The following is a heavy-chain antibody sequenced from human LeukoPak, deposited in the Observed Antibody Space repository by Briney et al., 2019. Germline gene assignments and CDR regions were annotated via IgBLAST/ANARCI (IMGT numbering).Heavy chain of an antibody. J-gene: IGHJ3*02. CDR2: IYSGGST. CDR1: GFTISSDY. CDR3: ARDGYVDAFDI. D-gene: IGHD5-12*01. V-gene: IGHV3-66*01. Sequence: PGGSLRLSCAASGFTISSDYMSWVRQAPGKGLEWVSVIYSGGSTYYADSVKGRFTISRDNSKNTLYLQMNSLRAEDTAVYYCARDGYVDAFDIWGQGTMVTVSS.